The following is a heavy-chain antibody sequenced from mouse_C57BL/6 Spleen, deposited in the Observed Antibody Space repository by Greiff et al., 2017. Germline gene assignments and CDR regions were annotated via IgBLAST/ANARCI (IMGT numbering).Heavy chain of an antibody. V-gene: IGHV1-55*01. CDR3: ARERGTGTAWFAY. J-gene: IGHJ3*01. CDR1: GYTFTSYW. D-gene: IGHD4-1*01. Sequence: VQLQQPGAELVKPGASVKMSCKASGYTFTSYWITWVKQRPGQGLEWIGDIYPGSGSTNYNEKFKSKATLTVDTSSSTAYMQLSSLTSEDSAVYYCARERGTGTAWFAYWGQGTLVTVSA. CDR2: IYPGSGST.